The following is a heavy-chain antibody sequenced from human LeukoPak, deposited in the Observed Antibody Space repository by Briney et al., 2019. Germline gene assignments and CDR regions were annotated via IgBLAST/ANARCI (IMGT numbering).Heavy chain of an antibody. CDR2: ISYDGSNK. V-gene: IGHV3-30*18. CDR1: WFNFRNYC. CDR3: AKQDNDYGDYETIDY. Sequence: GSLRLFFAASWFNFRNYCMHLGRQGPGQGLGWVAVISYDGSNKYYADSVKGRFTISRDNSKNTLYLQMNSLRAEDTAVYYCAKQDNDYGDYETIDYWGQGTLVTVSS. D-gene: IGHD4-17*01. J-gene: IGHJ4*02.